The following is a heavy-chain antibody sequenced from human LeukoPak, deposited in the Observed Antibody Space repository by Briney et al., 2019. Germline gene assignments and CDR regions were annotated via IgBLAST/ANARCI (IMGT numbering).Heavy chain of an antibody. CDR3: ARGARIVVVPAAKFNWFDP. CDR2: IYYSGST. J-gene: IGHJ5*02. Sequence: PSETLSLTCTVSGGSISSSSYYWGWIRQPPGKGLEWIGSIYYSGSTYYNPSLKSRVTISVDTSKNQFSLKLSSVTAADTAVYYCARGARIVVVPAAKFNWFDPWGQGTLVTVSS. V-gene: IGHV4-39*07. CDR1: GGSISSSSYY. D-gene: IGHD2-2*01.